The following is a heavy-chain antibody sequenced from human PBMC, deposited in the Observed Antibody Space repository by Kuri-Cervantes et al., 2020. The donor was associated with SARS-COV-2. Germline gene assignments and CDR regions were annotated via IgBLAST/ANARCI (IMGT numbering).Heavy chain of an antibody. CDR1: GYTFTSYG. Sequence: ASVKVSCKASGYTFTSYGISWVRQAPGQGLEWMGWISAYNGNTNYAQKFQGRVTITADESTSTAYMELSSLRSEDTAVYYCAREAVRGVIHYWGQGTLVTVSS. D-gene: IGHD3-10*01. V-gene: IGHV1-18*01. CDR3: AREAVRGVIHY. J-gene: IGHJ4*02. CDR2: ISAYNGNT.